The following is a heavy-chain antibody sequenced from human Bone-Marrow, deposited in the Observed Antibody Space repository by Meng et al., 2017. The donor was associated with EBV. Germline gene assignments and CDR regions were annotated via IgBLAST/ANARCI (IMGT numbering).Heavy chain of an antibody. CDR3: ARDDYDFWSGYLFDY. J-gene: IGHJ4*02. CDR1: GYTLTSYG. D-gene: IGHD3-3*01. CDR2: ISADNGNT. V-gene: IGHV1-18*01. Sequence: QGRLGRAGAGVKKAGGTGKVCCKASGYTLTSYGSSWVRQARGQGLGWRGWISADNGNTNYAQKLQGRVTMTTDTSTSTAYMELRSLRSDDTAVYYCARDDYDFWSGYLFDYWGQGTLVTVSS.